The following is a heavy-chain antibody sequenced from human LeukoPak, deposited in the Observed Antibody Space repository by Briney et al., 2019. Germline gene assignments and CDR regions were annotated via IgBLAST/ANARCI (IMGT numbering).Heavy chain of an antibody. D-gene: IGHD1-26*01. CDR2: ITGGSGTI. CDR1: GFTFSTYT. V-gene: IGHV3-48*01. CDR3: ARQIVGATPMEQNFDY. Sequence: PGGSLRLSCAASGFTFSTYTMNWVRQAPGKGLEWVSYITGGSGTIYYAESVKGRFTISRDNAKNSLYLQMNSLRAEDTAVYYCARQIVGATPMEQNFDYWGQGTLVTVSS. J-gene: IGHJ4*02.